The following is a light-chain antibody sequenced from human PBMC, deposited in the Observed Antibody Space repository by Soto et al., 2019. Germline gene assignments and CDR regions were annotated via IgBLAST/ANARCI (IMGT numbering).Light chain of an antibody. CDR1: NIGSKS. Sequence: SYDLTQPPSVSVAPGQTASIACGGDNIGSKSVHWYQQKPGQAPVLVVFDDTDRPSGIPERFSGSNSGNTATLTTSRVEVGDEADYYCQVWDNGSDHYVFGVGTKVTAL. CDR2: DDT. J-gene: IGLJ1*01. V-gene: IGLV3-21*02. CDR3: QVWDNGSDHYV.